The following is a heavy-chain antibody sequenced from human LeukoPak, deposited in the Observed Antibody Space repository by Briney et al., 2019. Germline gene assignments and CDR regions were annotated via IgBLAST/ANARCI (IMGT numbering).Heavy chain of an antibody. CDR1: GFTFSSYE. CDR3: ARGWWGFDY. V-gene: IGHV3-48*03. J-gene: IGHJ4*02. D-gene: IGHD2-15*01. Sequence: GGSLRLSCAASGFTFSSYEMNWVRQAPGKGLEWVSYISSTGSTIDYADSVKGRFTISRDNAKNSLYLQMSSLRAEDTAVYYCARGWWGFDYWGQGNLVTVFS. CDR2: ISSTGSTI.